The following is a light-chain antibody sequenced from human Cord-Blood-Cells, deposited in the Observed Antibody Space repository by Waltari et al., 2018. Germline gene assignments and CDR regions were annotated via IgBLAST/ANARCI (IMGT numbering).Light chain of an antibody. CDR3: SSYTSSSTRV. CDR2: DVI. CDR1: SSDVGGYNY. V-gene: IGLV2-14*01. J-gene: IGLJ3*02. Sequence: QSALTQPASVSGSPGQSITIPCTGTSSDVGGYNYVSRYQQHTSKAPKLMIYDVINRPSVVSNRFSGSKSGNTASLTISGLQAEDEADYYCSSYTSSSTRVFGGGTKLTVL.